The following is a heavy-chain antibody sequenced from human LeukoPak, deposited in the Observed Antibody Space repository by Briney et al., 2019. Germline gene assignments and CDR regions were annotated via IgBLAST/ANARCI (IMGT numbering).Heavy chain of an antibody. CDR3: ARDQGEWPYYYYMDV. CDR2: IYYSGST. CDR1: GGSISSGDYY. D-gene: IGHD3-16*01. J-gene: IGHJ6*03. V-gene: IGHV4-30-4*08. Sequence: PPETLSLTCTVSGGSISSGDYYWSWIRQPPGKGLEWIGYIYYSGSTYYNPSLKSRVTISVDTSKNQFSLKLSSVTAADTAVYYCARDQGEWPYYYYMDVWGKGTTVTVSS.